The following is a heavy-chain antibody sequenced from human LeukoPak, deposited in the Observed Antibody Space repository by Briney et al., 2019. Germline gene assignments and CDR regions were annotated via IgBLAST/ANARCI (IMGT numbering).Heavy chain of an antibody. CDR3: ARESLEYSSSSDAFDI. Sequence: ASVKISCKASGYTLSSYYFHWVRQAPGQGLEWMGIINARDGDKNYAQKFQGRVTMTRDTSISTAYMELSRLRSDDTAVYYCARESLEYSSSSDAFDIWGQGTMVTVSS. J-gene: IGHJ3*02. CDR2: INARDGDK. D-gene: IGHD6-6*01. CDR1: GYTLSSYY. V-gene: IGHV1-46*01.